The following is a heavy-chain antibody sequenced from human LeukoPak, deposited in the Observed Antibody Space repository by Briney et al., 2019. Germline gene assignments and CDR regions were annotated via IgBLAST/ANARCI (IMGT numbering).Heavy chain of an antibody. CDR3: VKDPPPVPLDY. CDR1: GFSFSIYG. D-gene: IGHD6-6*01. J-gene: IGHJ4*02. Sequence: PGGSLRLSCAASGFSFSIYGMYWVRQAPGKGLEWVAVISHDGKNDYFADSVKGRFTISRDNSKNTLYLQMNSLTTEDTAVYYFVKDPPPVPLDYWGQGTLVTVSS. CDR2: ISHDGKND. V-gene: IGHV3-30*18.